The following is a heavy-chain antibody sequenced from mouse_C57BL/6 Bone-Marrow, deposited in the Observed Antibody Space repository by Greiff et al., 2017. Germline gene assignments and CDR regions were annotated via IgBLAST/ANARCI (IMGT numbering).Heavy chain of an antibody. V-gene: IGHV1-81*01. J-gene: IGHJ2*01. CDR2: IYPRSGNT. CDR3: AKSTVVDFYYFDY. Sequence: LVESGAELARPGASVKLSCKASGYTFTSYGISWVKQRTGQGLEWIGEIYPRSGNTYYNEKFKGKATLTADKSSSTAYMELRSLTSEDSAVYFCAKSTVVDFYYFDYWGQGTTLTVSS. CDR1: GYTFTSYG. D-gene: IGHD1-1*01.